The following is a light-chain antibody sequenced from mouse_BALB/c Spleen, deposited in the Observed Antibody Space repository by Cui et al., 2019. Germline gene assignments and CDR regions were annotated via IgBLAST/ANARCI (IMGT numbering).Light chain of an antibody. V-gene: IGKV10-94*01. CDR3: QQGQSYPWT. J-gene: IGKJ1*01. CDR2: KAS. Sequence: DIQINQSPSSLSASLGDTITITCHASQNINVWLSWYQQKPGNIPKLLIYKASNLHTGVPSRFSGSGSGTGFTLTISSLQPEDIATYYCQQGQSYPWTFGGGTKLEIK. CDR1: QNINVW.